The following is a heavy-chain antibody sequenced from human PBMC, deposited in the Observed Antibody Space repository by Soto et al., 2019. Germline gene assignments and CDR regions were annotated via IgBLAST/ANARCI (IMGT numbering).Heavy chain of an antibody. CDR1: GFTFSGSA. CDR3: TRRGGSTGVAFDI. J-gene: IGHJ3*02. D-gene: IGHD1-26*01. V-gene: IGHV3-73*02. Sequence: EVQLVESGGGLVQPGGSLKLSCAASGFTFSGSAMHWVRQASGEGMEWVGRIRSKANSYATAYAASVKGRFTISRDDSKNTAYLQMHSLKTENTAVYYCTRRGGSTGVAFDIWGQGTMVTVSS. CDR2: IRSKANSYAT.